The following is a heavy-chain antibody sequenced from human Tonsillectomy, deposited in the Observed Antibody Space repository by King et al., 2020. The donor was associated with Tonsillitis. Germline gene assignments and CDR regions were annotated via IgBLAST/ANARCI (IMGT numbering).Heavy chain of an antibody. D-gene: IGHD2-15*01. CDR2: IYYSGST. Sequence: LQLQESGPGLVKPSETLSLTCTVSGGSISSSSYYWGWIRQPPGKGLEWIGSIYYSGSTYYNPSLKSRVTISVDTSKNQFSLKLSSVTAADTAVYYCARHLGYCSGGSCYSCSFDYWGQGTLVTVSS. J-gene: IGHJ4*02. CDR3: ARHLGYCSGGSCYSCSFDY. CDR1: GGSISSSSYY. V-gene: IGHV4-39*01.